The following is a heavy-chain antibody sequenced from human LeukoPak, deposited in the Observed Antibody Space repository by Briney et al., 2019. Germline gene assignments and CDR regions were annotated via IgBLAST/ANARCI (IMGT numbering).Heavy chain of an antibody. CDR3: AKDLVRGVPNPLFDY. CDR2: ISGSGGST. Sequence: GGSLRLSCAASGFTFSSYAMSWVRQAPGKGLEWVSDISGSGGSTYYADSVKGRFTISRDNSKNTLYLQMNSLRAEDTAVYYCAKDLVRGVPNPLFDYWGQGTLVTVSS. J-gene: IGHJ4*02. V-gene: IGHV3-23*01. D-gene: IGHD3-10*01. CDR1: GFTFSSYA.